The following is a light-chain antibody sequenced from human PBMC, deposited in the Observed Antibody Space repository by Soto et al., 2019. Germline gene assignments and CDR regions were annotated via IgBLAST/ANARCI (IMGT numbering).Light chain of an antibody. Sequence: EIVMTQSPATLSVSPGERATLSCRASQSVSSNVAWYQQIPGQTPRLLIYGASTRATGVPVRFSGSASGTEFTLPISGLQSEDFAVYYCHQYDDGPYTFGQGTKLEI. V-gene: IGKV3-15*01. J-gene: IGKJ2*01. CDR2: GAS. CDR1: QSVSSN. CDR3: HQYDDGPYT.